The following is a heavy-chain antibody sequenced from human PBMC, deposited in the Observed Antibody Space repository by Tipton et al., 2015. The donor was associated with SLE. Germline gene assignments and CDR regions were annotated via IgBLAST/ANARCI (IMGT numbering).Heavy chain of an antibody. CDR2: IFYRGST. CDR3: ARAPAPSGYIFDF. V-gene: IGHV4-39*07. CDR1: GGSISNSRYY. J-gene: IGHJ4*02. D-gene: IGHD5-12*01. Sequence: TLSLTCTVSGGSISNSRYYWGWIRQPPGKGLEWVASIFYRGSTFYHPSLKSRATISRDTSKNQFSLKLSSVTAADTAIYYCARAPAPSGYIFDFWGQGALVTVSS.